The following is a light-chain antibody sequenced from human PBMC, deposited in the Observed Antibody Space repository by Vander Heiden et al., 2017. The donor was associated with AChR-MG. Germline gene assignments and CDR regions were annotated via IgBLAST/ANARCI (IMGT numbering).Light chain of an antibody. Sequence: IQMTQSPSTLSASVGDRVTLTCRASQNVGNWLAWFQQKPGKAPNLLISQASTLESGVPSRFGGSGAGTEFTLTFSSLQPDDLASYYCQQYNSYPLTFGGGTKVELQ. CDR1: QNVGNW. J-gene: IGKJ4*01. V-gene: IGKV1-5*03. CDR2: QAS. CDR3: QQYNSYPLT.